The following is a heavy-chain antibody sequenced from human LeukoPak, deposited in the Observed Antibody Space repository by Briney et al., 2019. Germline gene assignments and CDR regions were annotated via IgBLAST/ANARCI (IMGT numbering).Heavy chain of an antibody. Sequence: SVKVSCKASGGTFSSYAISWVRQAPGQGLEWMGGIIPIFGTANYAQKFQGRVTITTDESTSTAHMELSSLRSEDTAVYYCAREYCSGGSCPFDCWGQGTLVTVSS. V-gene: IGHV1-69*05. CDR3: AREYCSGGSCPFDC. D-gene: IGHD2-15*01. CDR1: GGTFSSYA. J-gene: IGHJ4*02. CDR2: IIPIFGTA.